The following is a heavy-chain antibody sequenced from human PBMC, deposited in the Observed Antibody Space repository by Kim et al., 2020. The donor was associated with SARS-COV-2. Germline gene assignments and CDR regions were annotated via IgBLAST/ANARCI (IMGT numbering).Heavy chain of an antibody. CDR2: INPNSGGT. CDR3: AREGRGRGGGYHFDY. D-gene: IGHD2-15*01. V-gene: IGHV1-2*02. CDR1: GYTFTGYY. J-gene: IGHJ4*02. Sequence: ASVKVSCKASGYTFTGYYMHWVRQAPGQGLEWMGWINPNSGGTNYAQKFQGRVTMTRDTSISTAYMELSRLRSDDTAVYYCAREGRGRGGGYHFDYWGQGTLVTVSS.